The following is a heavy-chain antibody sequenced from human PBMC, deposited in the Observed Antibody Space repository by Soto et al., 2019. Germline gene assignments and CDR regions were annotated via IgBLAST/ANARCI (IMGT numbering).Heavy chain of an antibody. CDR1: GYTFTSYG. J-gene: IGHJ3*02. CDR3: ARDAPPLRYFDWLPFHDAFDI. Sequence: ASVKVSCKASGYTFTSYGISWVRQAPGQGLKWMGWISAYNGNTNYAQKLQGRVTMTTDTSTSTAYMELRSLRSDDTAVYYCARDAPPLRYFDWLPFHDAFDIWGHGTMVTVSS. D-gene: IGHD3-9*01. CDR2: ISAYNGNT. V-gene: IGHV1-18*01.